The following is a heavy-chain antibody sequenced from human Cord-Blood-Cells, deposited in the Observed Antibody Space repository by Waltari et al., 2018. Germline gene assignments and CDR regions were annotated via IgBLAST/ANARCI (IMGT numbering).Heavy chain of an antibody. CDR3: ATGLVRYCGGDCYSAFDI. D-gene: IGHD2-21*02. Sequence: QVQLVQSGAEVKTPGASVKVSCKVSGYTLTELSMHWVRQAPGNGLEWMGGFDPEDGETIYAQKFQGRVTMTEDTSTDTAYMELSSLRSEDTAVYYCATGLVRYCGGDCYSAFDIWGQGTMVTVSS. CDR1: GYTLTELS. CDR2: FDPEDGET. J-gene: IGHJ3*02. V-gene: IGHV1-24*01.